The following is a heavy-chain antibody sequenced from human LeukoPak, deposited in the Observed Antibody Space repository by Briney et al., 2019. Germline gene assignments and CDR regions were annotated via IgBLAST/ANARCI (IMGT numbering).Heavy chain of an antibody. J-gene: IGHJ4*02. CDR1: GFTFSIYT. CDR3: TRDTDGSLDY. Sequence: GGSLRLSCAASGFTFSIYTMNWVRQAPEKGLEWVSIINYNGDNKYYADSVQGRSTISRDNSKNTVYLQMNSLRADDTAVYYCTRDTDGSLDYWGQGILVTVAS. CDR2: INYNGDNK. V-gene: IGHV3-23*01. D-gene: IGHD1-26*01.